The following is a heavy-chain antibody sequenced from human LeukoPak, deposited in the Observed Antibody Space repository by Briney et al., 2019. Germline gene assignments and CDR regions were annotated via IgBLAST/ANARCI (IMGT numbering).Heavy chain of an antibody. CDR3: ARDWGSSWYDY. CDR1: GFTFSSYG. Sequence: GGSLRLSCAASGFTFSSYGMHWVRRAPGKGLEWVAVIWYDGSNKYYADSVKGRFTISRDNSKNTLYLQMNSLRAEDTAVYYCARDWGSSWYDYWGQGTLVTVSS. CDR2: IWYDGSNK. J-gene: IGHJ4*02. V-gene: IGHV3-33*01. D-gene: IGHD6-13*01.